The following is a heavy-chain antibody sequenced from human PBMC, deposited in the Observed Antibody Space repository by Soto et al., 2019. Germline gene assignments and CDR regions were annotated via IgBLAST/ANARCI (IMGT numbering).Heavy chain of an antibody. J-gene: IGHJ4*02. V-gene: IGHV4-4*02. D-gene: IGHD3-10*01. CDR3: ARLSASSKLRGVVIN. CDR1: GGSISSDNW. CDR2: IYHSGNT. Sequence: QVHLQESGPDLVRPSETLSLTCSFFGGSISSDNWWSWVRQTPGKGLEGIGEIYHSGNTNYNPSLKSRVTISVDKSKNQFSLKVTSVTAADTALYYCARLSASSKLRGVVINWGQGTLVTVSS.